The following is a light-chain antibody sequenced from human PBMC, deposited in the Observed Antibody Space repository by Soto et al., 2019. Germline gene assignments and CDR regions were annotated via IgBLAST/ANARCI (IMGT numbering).Light chain of an antibody. CDR1: QSVPRSY. CDR3: QQYGISIT. V-gene: IGKV3-20*01. Sequence: EIVMTQSPGTQSFSTEEKATLSCXASQSVPRSYLAWYQQRPGQAPRLLIYGTSSRAAGIPDRFSGSGSGTDFTLTISRLEPEDFAVFYCQQYGISITFGQGTRLEIK. CDR2: GTS. J-gene: IGKJ5*01.